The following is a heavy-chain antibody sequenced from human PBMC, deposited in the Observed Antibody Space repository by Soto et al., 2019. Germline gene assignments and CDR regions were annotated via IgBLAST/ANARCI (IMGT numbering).Heavy chain of an antibody. V-gene: IGHV6-1*01. D-gene: IGHD2-2*01. CDR1: GDSVSSNSAA. Sequence: QTLSLTCAISGDSVSSNSAAWNWIRQSPSRGLEWLGRTYYRSKWYNDYAVSVKSRITINPDTSKNQFSLQLNSVTPEDTAVYYCARAVPGYCSSTSCHPYYYYGMDVWGQGTTVTVSS. CDR3: ARAVPGYCSSTSCHPYYYYGMDV. CDR2: TYYRSKWYN. J-gene: IGHJ6*02.